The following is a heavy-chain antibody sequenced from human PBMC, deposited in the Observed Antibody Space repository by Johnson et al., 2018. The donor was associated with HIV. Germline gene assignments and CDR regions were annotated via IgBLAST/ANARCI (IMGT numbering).Heavy chain of an antibody. CDR3: AREAYYARAFDL. J-gene: IGHJ3*01. Sequence: QVQLVESGGAVVQPGRSLRLSCAASGFTFSTSAMHWVRQAPGKGLKWVATISYDGINKYYADSLKGRFAISRDNSRNTLDLRMDSLRVEDTAVYYCAREAYYARAFDLWGQGTMVTVSS. V-gene: IGHV3-30*09. CDR2: ISYDGINK. CDR1: GFTFSTSA. D-gene: IGHD3-3*01.